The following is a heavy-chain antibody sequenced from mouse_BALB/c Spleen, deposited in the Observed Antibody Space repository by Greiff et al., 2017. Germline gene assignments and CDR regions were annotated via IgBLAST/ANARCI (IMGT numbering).Heavy chain of an antibody. V-gene: IGHV5-4*02. CDR2: ISDGGSYT. CDR1: GFTFSDYY. D-gene: IGHD2-12*01. CDR3: ARDRDDDGALDY. Sequence: EVMLVESGGGLVKPGGSLKLSCAASGFTFSDYYMYWVRQTPEKRLEWVATISDGGSYTYYPDSVKGRFTISRDNAKNNLYLQMSSLKSEDTAMYYCARDRDDDGALDYWGQGTTLTVSS. J-gene: IGHJ2*01.